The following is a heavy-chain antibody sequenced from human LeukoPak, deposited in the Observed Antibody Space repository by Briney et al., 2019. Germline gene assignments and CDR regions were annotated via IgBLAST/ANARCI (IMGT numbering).Heavy chain of an antibody. J-gene: IGHJ4*02. CDR2: IYYSGST. D-gene: IGHD6-19*01. V-gene: IGHV4-59*01. Sequence: SETLSLTCTVSGGSISSYYWSWIRQPPGKGLEWIGYIYYSGSTNYNPSPKSRVTISVDTSKNQFSLKLSSVTAADTAVYYCASRIAVDGYFDYWGQGTLVTVSS. CDR1: GGSISSYY. CDR3: ASRIAVDGYFDY.